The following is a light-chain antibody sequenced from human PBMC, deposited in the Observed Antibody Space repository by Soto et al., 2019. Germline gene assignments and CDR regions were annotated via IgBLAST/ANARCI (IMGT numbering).Light chain of an antibody. Sequence: SYELTQPPSVSVAPGQTAKITCGGENIGVKSVNWYLQKPGQAPVLVVYDDSDRPSGIPERFSGSNSNDGATLTISRVEAGDDADYFCQVWDTYVDHGVFGGGTQLTVL. V-gene: IGLV3-21*02. CDR3: QVWDTYVDHGV. CDR2: DDS. CDR1: NIGVKS. J-gene: IGLJ3*02.